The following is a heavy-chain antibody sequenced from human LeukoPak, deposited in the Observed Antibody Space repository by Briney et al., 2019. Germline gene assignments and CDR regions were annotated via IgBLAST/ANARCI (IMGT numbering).Heavy chain of an antibody. CDR3: ARDMLGPGDCSSTSCPERDYYYYYGTDV. CDR1: GFTFSSYE. CDR2: ISSSGSTI. V-gene: IGHV3-48*03. J-gene: IGHJ6*04. D-gene: IGHD2-2*01. Sequence: PGGSLRLSCAASGFTFSSYEMNWVRQAPGKGLEWVSYISSSGSTIYYADSVKGRFTISRDNAKNSLYLQMNSLRAEDTAVYYCARDMLGPGDCSSTSCPERDYYYYYGTDVWGKGTTVTVSS.